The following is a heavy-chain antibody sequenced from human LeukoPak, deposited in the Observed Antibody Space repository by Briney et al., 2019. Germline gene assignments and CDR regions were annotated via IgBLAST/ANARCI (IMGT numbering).Heavy chain of an antibody. V-gene: IGHV3-48*02. CDR1: GFTFSSYS. D-gene: IGHD3-3*01. Sequence: RGSLRLSCAASGFTFSSYSMNWVRQAPGKGLEWVSYISSSSSTIYYADSVKGRFTISRDNAKNSLYLQMNSLRDEDTAVYYCARDSGSTYYDFWSGYYAPYYFDYWGQGTLVTVSS. J-gene: IGHJ4*02. CDR3: ARDSGSTYYDFWSGYYAPYYFDY. CDR2: ISSSSSTI.